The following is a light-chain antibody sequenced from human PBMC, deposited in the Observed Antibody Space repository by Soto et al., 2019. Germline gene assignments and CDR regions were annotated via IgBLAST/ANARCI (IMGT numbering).Light chain of an antibody. Sequence: IGMSKSPATLSVSTGERATLSCRASQSVSSNLAWYQQKPGQAPRLLISGASTRATGIPARFSGSGSGTDFTLTISSLEPEDFAVYYCQLRSNRPLTFGGVSKVDIK. V-gene: IGKV3-15*01. J-gene: IGKJ4*01. CDR1: QSVSSN. CDR3: QLRSNRPLT. CDR2: GAS.